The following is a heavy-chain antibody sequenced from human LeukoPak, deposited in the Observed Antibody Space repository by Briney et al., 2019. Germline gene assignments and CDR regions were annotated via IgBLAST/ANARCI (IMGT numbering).Heavy chain of an antibody. Sequence: GGSLRLSCAASGFTFSSYAMSWVRQAPGKGLEWVSAISGSGGSTYYADSVKGRFTISRDNSKNTLYLQMNSLRAEDTAVYYCAKGHRSFTGYSSGLLDYWGQGTLVTVSS. CDR3: AKGHRSFTGYSSGLLDY. CDR2: ISGSGGST. J-gene: IGHJ4*02. V-gene: IGHV3-23*01. D-gene: IGHD6-19*01. CDR1: GFTFSSYA.